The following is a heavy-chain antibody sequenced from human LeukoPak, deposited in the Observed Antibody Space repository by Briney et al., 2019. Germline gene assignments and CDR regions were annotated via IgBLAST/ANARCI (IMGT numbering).Heavy chain of an antibody. CDR2: ISSNGDNT. Sequence: PGGSLRLSCSASGFPFNTYPMHWVRQAPGKGLEYVAGISSNGDNTDFADSAKGRFTISRDNSKSTLFLQMNSLRAEDTAVYFCTRDSALLGVAFDLWGQGTVVTVSS. V-gene: IGHV3-64D*06. J-gene: IGHJ3*01. CDR3: TRDSALLGVAFDL. D-gene: IGHD2-15*01. CDR1: GFPFNTYP.